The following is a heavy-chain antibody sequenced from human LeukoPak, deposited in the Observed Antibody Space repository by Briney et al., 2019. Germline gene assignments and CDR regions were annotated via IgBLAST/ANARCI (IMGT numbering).Heavy chain of an antibody. V-gene: IGHV3-48*04. D-gene: IGHD2-2*01. CDR2: ISSTSSVI. CDR1: GSTFSSHT. CDR3: ARNLPAADY. Sequence: GGSLRLSCAASGSTFSSHTMNWVRQAPGKGLEWISYISSTSSVIYYADSVKGRFTISRDNAKNSLYLQMSSLRAEDTAVYYCARNLPAADYWGQGTLVTVSS. J-gene: IGHJ4*02.